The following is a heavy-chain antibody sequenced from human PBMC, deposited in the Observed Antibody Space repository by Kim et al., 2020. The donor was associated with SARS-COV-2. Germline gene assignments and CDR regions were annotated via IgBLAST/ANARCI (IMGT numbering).Heavy chain of an antibody. D-gene: IGHD5-12*01. Sequence: GGSLRLSCAASGFTFDDYAMHWVRQAPGKGLEWVSLISGDGGSTYYADSVKGRFTISRDNSKNSLYLQMNSLRTEDTALYYCVYEGLRLYDAFDIWGQGTMVTVSS. J-gene: IGHJ3*02. CDR2: ISGDGGST. CDR3: VYEGLRLYDAFDI. CDR1: GFTFDDYA. V-gene: IGHV3-43*02.